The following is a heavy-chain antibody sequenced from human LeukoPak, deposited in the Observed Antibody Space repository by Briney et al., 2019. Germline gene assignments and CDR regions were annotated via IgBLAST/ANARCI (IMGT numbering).Heavy chain of an antibody. CDR1: GGTFSSYA. J-gene: IGHJ6*02. Sequence: SVKVSCKASGGTFSSYAISWVRQAPGQGLEWMGGIIPIFGIANYAQKFQGRVTITADKSTSTAYMELSSLRSEDTAVYYCARDLGYGNYYYYGMDVWGQGTTVTVSS. V-gene: IGHV1-69*10. CDR3: ARDLGYGNYYYYGMDV. D-gene: IGHD4-17*01. CDR2: IIPIFGIA.